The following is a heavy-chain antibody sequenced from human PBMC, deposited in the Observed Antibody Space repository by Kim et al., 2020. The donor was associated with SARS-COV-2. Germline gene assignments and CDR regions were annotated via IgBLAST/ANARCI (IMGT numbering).Heavy chain of an antibody. J-gene: IGHJ5*02. CDR3: ARKGEAFGRLVGAMGNWLDP. V-gene: IGHV3-48*04. Sequence: GGSLRLSCAASGFTFSSYSMNWVRQAPGKGLEWVSYISSSSSTIYYADSVKGRFTISRDNAKNSLYLQMNSLRAEDTAVYYCARKGEAFGRLVGAMGNWLDPWAQGTLVTVSS. D-gene: IGHD1-26*01. CDR1: GFTFSSYS. CDR2: ISSSSSTI.